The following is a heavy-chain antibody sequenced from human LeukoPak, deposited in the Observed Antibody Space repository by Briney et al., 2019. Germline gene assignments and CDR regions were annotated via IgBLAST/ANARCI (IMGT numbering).Heavy chain of an antibody. V-gene: IGHV4-59*01. CDR1: GGSISSYY. J-gene: IGHJ3*02. CDR2: IYYSGST. CDR3: ARGEGRYFDWPIDAFDI. Sequence: SETLSLTCTVSGGSISSYYWSWIRQPPAKGLEWIGYIYYSGSTNYNPSLKSRVTISVDTSKNQFSLKLSSVTAADTAVYYCARGEGRYFDWPIDAFDIWGQGTMVTVSS. D-gene: IGHD3-9*01.